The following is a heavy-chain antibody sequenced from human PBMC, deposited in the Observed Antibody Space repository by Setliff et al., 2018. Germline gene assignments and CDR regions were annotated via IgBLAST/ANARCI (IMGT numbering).Heavy chain of an antibody. CDR2: IQKSGST. D-gene: IGHD5-18*01. Sequence: LSLTCNVSGVSISSYYWSWIRQPPGKGLESIGYIQKSGSTNYNPSLMSRVSISVDTSKNQFSLKLSSVTAADTAMYNCARGSGRGYSYGLFDYWGQGSLVTVSS. J-gene: IGHJ4*02. CDR1: GVSISSYY. CDR3: ARGSGRGYSYGLFDY. V-gene: IGHV4-59*12.